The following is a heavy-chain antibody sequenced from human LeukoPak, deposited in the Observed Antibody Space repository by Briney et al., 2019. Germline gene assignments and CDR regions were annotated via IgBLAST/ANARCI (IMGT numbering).Heavy chain of an antibody. J-gene: IGHJ4*02. Sequence: GRSLRLSCAASGFTFSSYGMHWVRQAPGKGLEWVAVIWYDGSNKYYADSVKGRFTISRDNSKNTLYLQMNSLRAEDTAVYYCANANLANSYGPANFDYWGQGTLVTVSS. V-gene: IGHV3-33*06. CDR1: GFTFSSYG. CDR2: IWYDGSNK. D-gene: IGHD5-18*01. CDR3: ANANLANSYGPANFDY.